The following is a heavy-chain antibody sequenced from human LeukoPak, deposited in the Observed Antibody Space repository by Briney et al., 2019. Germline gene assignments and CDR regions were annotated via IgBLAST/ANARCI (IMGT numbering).Heavy chain of an antibody. J-gene: IGHJ4*02. Sequence: GGSLRLSCAASGFTFSDYYMNWIRQAPGKGLEWVSYIGGSGSTIYSADSVKGRFTISRDNAKNSLYLQMNSLRAEDTAIYYCTRVGYIDEGIDYWGQGTLVTVSS. D-gene: IGHD5-24*01. V-gene: IGHV3-11*04. CDR3: TRVGYIDEGIDY. CDR2: IGGSGSTI. CDR1: GFTFSDYY.